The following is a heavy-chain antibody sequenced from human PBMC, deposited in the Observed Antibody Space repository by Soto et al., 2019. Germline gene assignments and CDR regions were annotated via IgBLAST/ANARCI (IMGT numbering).Heavy chain of an antibody. D-gene: IGHD2-8*01. CDR2: INPNSGGT. CDR3: ARAKKDAIAPWGAFDI. J-gene: IGHJ3*02. V-gene: IGHV1-2*02. Sequence: ASVKVSCKASGYTFTGYYMHWVRQAPGQGLEWMGWINPNSGGTNYAQKFQGRVTMTRDTSISTAYMELSRLRSDDTAVYYCARAKKDAIAPWGAFDIWGQGTMVTVSS. CDR1: GYTFTGYY.